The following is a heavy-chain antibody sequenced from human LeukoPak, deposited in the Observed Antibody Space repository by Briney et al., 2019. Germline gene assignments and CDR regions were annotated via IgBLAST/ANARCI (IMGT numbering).Heavy chain of an antibody. CDR2: MNPNSGNT. V-gene: IGHV1-8*01. D-gene: IGHD6-13*01. J-gene: IGHJ5*02. CDR3: YSGSWYGTHNWFDP. CDR1: GYTFTSYD. Sequence: ASVKVSCKASGYTFTSYDINWVRQATGQGLEWMGWMNPNSGNTGYAQKFQGRVTMTRNTSISTAYMELSSLRSEDTAVYYCYSGSWYGTHNWFDPWGQGTLVTVSS.